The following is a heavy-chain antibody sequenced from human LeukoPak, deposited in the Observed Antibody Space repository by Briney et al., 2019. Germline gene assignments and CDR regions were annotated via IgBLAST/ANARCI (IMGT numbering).Heavy chain of an antibody. J-gene: IGHJ4*02. V-gene: IGHV3-23*01. D-gene: IGHD4-17*01. CDR3: ARTTILDY. Sequence: PGGSLRLSCAASGFTFSSFAMSWVRQAPGKGLEWISVISASGGSTYYADSVKGRFTISRDNSKNTLHLQMNSLRAEDTAVYYCARTTILDYWGQGTLVTVSS. CDR1: GFTFSSFA. CDR2: ISASGGST.